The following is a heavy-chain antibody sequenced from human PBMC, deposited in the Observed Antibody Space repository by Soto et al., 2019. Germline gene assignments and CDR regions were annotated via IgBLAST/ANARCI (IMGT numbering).Heavy chain of an antibody. CDR1: GYSFTSNW. J-gene: IGHJ6*02. CDR3: ARHLGEPRYYSYGMDV. Sequence: PXESLKISWKGSGYSFTSNWVGLVRQMPGKGLELMGIIYPGDSDIRYSPSFQGQVTISADKSISTTYLQWSSLKASDTAMYYCARHLGEPRYYSYGMDVWGQGTTVTVSS. V-gene: IGHV5-51*01. CDR2: IYPGDSDI. D-gene: IGHD4-17*01.